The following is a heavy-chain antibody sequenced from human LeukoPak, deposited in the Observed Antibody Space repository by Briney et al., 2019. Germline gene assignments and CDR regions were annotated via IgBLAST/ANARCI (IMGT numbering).Heavy chain of an antibody. Sequence: SETLSLTCAVYGGSFSGYYWSWIRQPPGKGLEWIGEINHSGSTNYNPSLKSRVTISVDTSKNQFSLKLSSVTAADTAVYYCARDSIWMRDIVVVPAAPDYWGQGTLVTVSS. V-gene: IGHV4-34*01. CDR2: INHSGST. J-gene: IGHJ4*02. D-gene: IGHD2-2*01. CDR1: GGSFSGYY. CDR3: ARDSIWMRDIVVVPAAPDY.